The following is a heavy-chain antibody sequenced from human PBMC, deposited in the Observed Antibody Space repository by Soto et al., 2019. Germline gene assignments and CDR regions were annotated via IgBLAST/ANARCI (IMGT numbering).Heavy chain of an antibody. CDR2: IYSGGST. D-gene: IGHD1-26*01. J-gene: IGHJ4*02. V-gene: IGHV3-53*01. CDR3: ARVTRGLDYFDY. CDR1: GFTVSSNY. Sequence: SCAASGFTVSSNYMSWVRQAPGKGLEWVSVIYSGGSTYYADSVKGRFTISRDNSKNTLYLQMNSLRAEDTAVYYCARVTRGLDYFDYWGQGTLVTVSS.